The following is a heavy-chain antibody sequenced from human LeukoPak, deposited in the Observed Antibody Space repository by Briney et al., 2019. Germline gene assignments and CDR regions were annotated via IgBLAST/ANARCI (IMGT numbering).Heavy chain of an antibody. D-gene: IGHD6-13*01. CDR2: INPSGGST. CDR1: GYTFTRYY. Sequence: GASVKVSCKASGYTFTRYYMHWVRQAPGHGLEWMGIINPSGGSTSYAQKFQGRVTMTRDTSTSTVLMELSSLRSEDTALYYCARAVAPLAAAADYWGQGTLVTVSS. CDR3: ARAVAPLAAAADY. J-gene: IGHJ4*02. V-gene: IGHV1-46*01.